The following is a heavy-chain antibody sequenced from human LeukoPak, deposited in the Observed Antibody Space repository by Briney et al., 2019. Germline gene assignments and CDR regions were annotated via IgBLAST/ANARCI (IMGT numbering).Heavy chain of an antibody. V-gene: IGHV3-21*01. CDR2: MDSSSGYI. J-gene: IGHJ4*02. Sequence: GGSLRLSCAASGFTFSTHSMNWVRQAPGKGLEWVSSMDSSSGYIYYADSVKGRFTMSRDNAKNSLYLQMNSLTVEDTAVYYCARDPKWFDYWGQGTLVTVSS. CDR3: ARDPKWFDY. CDR1: GFTFSTHS. D-gene: IGHD2-8*01.